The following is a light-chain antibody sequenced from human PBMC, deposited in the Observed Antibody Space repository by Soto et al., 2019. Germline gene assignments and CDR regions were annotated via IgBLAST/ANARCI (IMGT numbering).Light chain of an antibody. J-gene: IGLJ2*01. CDR3: GSYASATLI. Sequence: QPALTQPASVSGSPGQSITMSCTGTSSDIGAYDYVSWFQQYSGKAPTLIIYEVRFRPSGVSSRFSGSKSGNTASLTISGLQTEDEADYYCGSYASATLIFGGGTKLTVL. CDR2: EVR. V-gene: IGLV2-14*03. CDR1: SSDIGAYDY.